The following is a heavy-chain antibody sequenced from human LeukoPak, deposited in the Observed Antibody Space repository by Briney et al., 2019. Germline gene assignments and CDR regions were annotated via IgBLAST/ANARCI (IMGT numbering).Heavy chain of an antibody. CDR1: GFTFSSYA. CDR3: AKGGYSYGYYYYYGMDV. D-gene: IGHD5-18*01. Sequence: GGSLRLSCAASGFTFSSYAMSWVRQAPGKGLEWVSGISWNSGSIGYADSVKGRFTISRDNAKNSLYLQMNSLRAEDTALYYCAKGGYSYGYYYYYGMDVWGQGTTVTVSS. CDR2: ISWNSGSI. J-gene: IGHJ6*02. V-gene: IGHV3-9*01.